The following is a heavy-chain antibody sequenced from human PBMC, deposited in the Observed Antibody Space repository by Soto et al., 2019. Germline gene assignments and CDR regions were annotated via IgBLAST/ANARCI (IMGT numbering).Heavy chain of an antibody. CDR2: IYSGGST. CDR1: GFTVSSNY. V-gene: IGHV3-53*02. J-gene: IGHJ6*02. CDR3: ARDPPATRHGMDV. Sequence: EVQLVETGGGLIQPGGSLRLSCAASGFTVSSNYMSWVRQAPGKGLEWVSVIYSGGSTYYADSVRGRFTSSRDNSKNTLYLQMKSLRAEDTAVNYCARDPPATRHGMDVWGQGTTVTVSS.